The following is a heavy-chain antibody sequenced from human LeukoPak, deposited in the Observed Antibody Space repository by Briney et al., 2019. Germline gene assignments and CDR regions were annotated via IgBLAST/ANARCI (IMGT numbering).Heavy chain of an antibody. D-gene: IGHD2-2*01. J-gene: IGHJ6*03. CDR1: GGTFSSYA. CDR3: ARSTCSTSCSTDSYYYYYYMDV. Sequence: SVKVSCKASGGTFSSYAISWVRQAPGQGLEWMGGIIPIFGTANYAQKFQGRVTITADESTSTAYMELSSLRSEDTAVYYCARSTCSTSCSTDSYYYYYYMDVWGKGTTVTVSS. V-gene: IGHV1-69*13. CDR2: IIPIFGTA.